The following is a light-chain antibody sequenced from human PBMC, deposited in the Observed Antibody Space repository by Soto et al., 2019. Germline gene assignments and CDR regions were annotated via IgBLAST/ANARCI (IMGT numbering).Light chain of an antibody. Sequence: EIVLTQSPGTLSLSPGERATLSCRASQSVSRSFLAWYQQKPGQAPRLLIHGASHRVTGIPDRFSGSGSGTDFTLTITRLEPEDFAVFFCQQYGSSPPTFGQGTKVEIK. CDR1: QSVSRSF. J-gene: IGKJ1*01. V-gene: IGKV3-20*01. CDR2: GAS. CDR3: QQYGSSPPT.